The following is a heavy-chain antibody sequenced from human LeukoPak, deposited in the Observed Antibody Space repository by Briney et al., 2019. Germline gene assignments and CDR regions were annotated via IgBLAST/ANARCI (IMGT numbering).Heavy chain of an antibody. V-gene: IGHV3-9*01. CDR1: GFTFDDYA. J-gene: IGHJ4*02. D-gene: IGHD3-16*01. CDR3: ARDLYPGY. CDR2: ISWNSGSI. Sequence: PGGSLRLSCAASGFTFDDYAMHWVRQAPGKGLEWVSGISWNSGSIGYADSVKGRFTISRDDAKNSLYLQMNNLRAEDTAVYYCARDLYPGYWGQGTLVTVSS.